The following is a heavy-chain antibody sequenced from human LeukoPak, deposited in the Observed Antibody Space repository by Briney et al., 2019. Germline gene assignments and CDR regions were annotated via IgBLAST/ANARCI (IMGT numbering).Heavy chain of an antibody. CDR3: VGMGAPDFDY. J-gene: IGHJ4*02. D-gene: IGHD1-26*01. CDR2: ISSNGGST. Sequence: PGGSLRLSCSASGFTFSTYAMHWVRQAPGKGLEYVSAISSNGGSTYYADSVKGRFTISRDNSKNTLYLQMSSLRTEDTAVYYCVGMGAPDFDYWGQGTLVTVSS. CDR1: GFTFSTYA. V-gene: IGHV3-64D*06.